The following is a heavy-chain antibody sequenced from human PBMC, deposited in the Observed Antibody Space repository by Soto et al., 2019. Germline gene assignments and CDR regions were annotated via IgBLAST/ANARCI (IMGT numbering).Heavy chain of an antibody. CDR3: ARDHVVGSGWTNYCYYYGMDV. Sequence: ASVKVSCKASGYTFTGYYMHWVRQAPGQGLEWMGWINPNSGGTNYAQKFQGWVTMTRDTSISTAYMELSRLRSDDTAVYYCARDHVVGSGWTNYCYYYGMDVWGLGTTVTVSS. CDR1: GYTFTGYY. J-gene: IGHJ6*02. V-gene: IGHV1-2*04. D-gene: IGHD6-19*01. CDR2: INPNSGGT.